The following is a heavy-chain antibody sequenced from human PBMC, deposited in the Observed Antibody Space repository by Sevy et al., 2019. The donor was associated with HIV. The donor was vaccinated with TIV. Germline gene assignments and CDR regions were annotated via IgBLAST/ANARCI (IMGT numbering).Heavy chain of an antibody. J-gene: IGHJ6*02. CDR3: TTDVGSSWIYYYGMDV. CDR1: GFTFSNAW. V-gene: IGHV3-15*01. D-gene: IGHD6-13*01. Sequence: GGSLRLSCAASGFTFSNAWMSWVRQAPGKGLEWVGRIKSKTDGGTTDYAAPVKGRFTISRDDSKNTLYLQMNSLKTEDTAVYYCTTDVGSSWIYYYGMDVWGQGTTVTVSS. CDR2: IKSKTDGGTT.